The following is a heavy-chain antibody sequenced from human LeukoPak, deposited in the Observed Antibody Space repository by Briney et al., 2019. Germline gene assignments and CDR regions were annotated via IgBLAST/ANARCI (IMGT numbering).Heavy chain of an antibody. CDR3: ARDCDIVVVVAATPLFDY. J-gene: IGHJ4*02. V-gene: IGHV3-30*19. CDR2: IWYDGSNK. Sequence: PGRSLRLSCAASGFTFSSYGMHWVRQAPGKGLEWVAVIWYDGSNKYYADSVKGRFTISRDNSKNTLYLQMNSLRAEDTAVYYCARDCDIVVVVAATPLFDYWGQGTLVTVSS. CDR1: GFTFSSYG. D-gene: IGHD2-15*01.